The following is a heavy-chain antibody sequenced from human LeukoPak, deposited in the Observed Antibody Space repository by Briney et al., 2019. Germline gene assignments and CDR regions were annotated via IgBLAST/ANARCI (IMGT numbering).Heavy chain of an antibody. V-gene: IGHV3-21*01. CDR3: ARAFGGYYYYMDV. J-gene: IGHJ6*03. CDR2: ISSSSSYI. Sequence: GGSLRLSCAASGFTFSSYSMNWVRQAPGKGLEWVSSISSSSSYIYYADSVKGRFTISRDNAKNSLYLQMNSLRAEDTAVYYCARAFGGYYYYMDVWGKGTTVTVSS. D-gene: IGHD4-23*01. CDR1: GFTFSSYS.